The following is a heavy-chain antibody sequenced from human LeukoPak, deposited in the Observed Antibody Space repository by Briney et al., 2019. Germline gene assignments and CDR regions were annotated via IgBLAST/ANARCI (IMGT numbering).Heavy chain of an antibody. CDR3: AIDVNQWLTHNNYLDY. Sequence: PGGSLRPSCAPSGLTFVAYAMHWVRQAPGKGLGWVSCISWNGGSIGYPDSVKAPFTISRANAKNSLYWQMKGLRTKDTALSYCAIDVNQWLTHNNYLDYWGQGTLVTVSS. J-gene: IGHJ4*02. CDR1: GLTFVAYA. D-gene: IGHD6-19*01. CDR2: ISWNGGSI. V-gene: IGHV3-9*01.